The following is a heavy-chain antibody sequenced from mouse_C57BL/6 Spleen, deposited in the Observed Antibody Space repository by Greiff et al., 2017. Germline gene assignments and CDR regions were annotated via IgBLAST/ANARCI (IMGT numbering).Heavy chain of an antibody. Sequence: QVQLQQSGAELARPGASVKLSCKASGYTFTSYGISWVKQRTGQGLEWIGEIYPRSGNTYYNEKFKGKATLTADKSSSSAYMELRRLTSEDSAVYFCARRGGSSSWFAYWGQGTLVTVSA. J-gene: IGHJ3*01. CDR3: ARRGGSSSWFAY. CDR1: GYTFTSYG. V-gene: IGHV1-81*01. CDR2: IYPRSGNT. D-gene: IGHD1-1*01.